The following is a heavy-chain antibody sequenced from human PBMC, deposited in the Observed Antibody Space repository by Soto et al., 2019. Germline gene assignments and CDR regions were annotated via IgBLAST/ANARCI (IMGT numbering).Heavy chain of an antibody. CDR3: ARDRGSYYDFWSGYDWFDP. CDR2: ISAYNGNT. J-gene: IGHJ5*02. CDR1: GYTFTSYG. Sequence: GASVKVSCKASGYTFTSYGISWVRQAPGQGLEWMGWISAYNGNTNYAQKLQGRVTMTTDTSTSTAYMELRSLRSDDTAVYYCARDRGSYYDFWSGYDWFDPWGQGTLVIVSS. D-gene: IGHD3-3*01. V-gene: IGHV1-18*01.